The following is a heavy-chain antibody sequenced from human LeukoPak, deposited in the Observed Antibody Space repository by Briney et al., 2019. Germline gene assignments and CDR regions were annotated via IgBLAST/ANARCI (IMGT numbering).Heavy chain of an antibody. J-gene: IGHJ3*02. CDR2: ISSSGGTT. V-gene: IGHV3-11*01. Sequence: GGSLRLSCAASGFTFSDYYMSWIRQAPGKGLEWISHISSSGGTTYYTDSVQGRFTISRDNAKNSLFLQMDSLRDDDTAVYYCARDGADGGNWGAFDIWGQGTMVTVSS. CDR1: GFTFSDYY. CDR3: ARDGADGGNWGAFDI. D-gene: IGHD4-23*01.